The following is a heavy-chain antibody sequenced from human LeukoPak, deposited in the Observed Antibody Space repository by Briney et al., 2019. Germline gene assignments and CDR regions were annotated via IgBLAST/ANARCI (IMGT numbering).Heavy chain of an antibody. CDR1: GFIFTNYF. CDR3: ATDRGWRTSGYYLYYFEY. D-gene: IGHD3-3*01. CDR2: IKHDGSEK. Sequence: GGSLRLSCAASGFIFTNYFMSWVRQAPGKGLEWVASIKHDGSEKYYVDSVRGRFTISRDNTKDSLYLQMSSLRAEDTAVYYCATDRGWRTSGYYLYYFEYWGQGTLVTFSA. J-gene: IGHJ4*02. V-gene: IGHV3-7*01.